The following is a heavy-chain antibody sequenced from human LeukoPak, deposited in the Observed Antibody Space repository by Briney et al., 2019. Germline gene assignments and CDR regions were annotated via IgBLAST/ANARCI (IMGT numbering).Heavy chain of an antibody. CDR2: ISGSGGST. Sequence: PGGSLRLSCAASGFTFSSSWMTWVRQAPGKGLEWVSAISGSGGSTYYADSVKGRFTISRDNSKNTLYLQMNSLRAEDTAVYYCASSINYYDSRTPDYWGQGTLVTVSS. V-gene: IGHV3-23*01. J-gene: IGHJ4*02. D-gene: IGHD3-22*01. CDR1: GFTFSSSW. CDR3: ASSINYYDSRTPDY.